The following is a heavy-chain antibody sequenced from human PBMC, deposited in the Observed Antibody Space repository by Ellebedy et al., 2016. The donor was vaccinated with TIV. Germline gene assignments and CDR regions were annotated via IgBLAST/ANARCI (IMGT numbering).Heavy chain of an antibody. CDR3: ARPIDYYGSGIYSIDY. CDR1: GYRFTSYW. Sequence: GESLKISCQVSGYRFTSYWITWVRHMPGKGLEWMGRIDPSDSYAYYSPSFQGHVTLSVDNSISTAYLQWGSLKASDTAIYYCARPIDYYGSGIYSIDYWGQGTLVTVSS. J-gene: IGHJ4*02. D-gene: IGHD3-10*01. V-gene: IGHV5-10-1*01. CDR2: IDPSDSYA.